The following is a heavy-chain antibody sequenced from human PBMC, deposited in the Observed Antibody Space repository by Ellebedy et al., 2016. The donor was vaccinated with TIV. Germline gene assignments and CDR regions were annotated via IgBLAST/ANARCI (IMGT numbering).Heavy chain of an antibody. D-gene: IGHD3-3*01. V-gene: IGHV3-7*01. CDR3: VGFGGFKL. J-gene: IGHJ4*02. CDR2: IKTDGSET. Sequence: PGGSLRLSCAAWGFSFSNFWMSRVRQAPGKGLEWVAHIKTDGSETYYVYSVKGRFTISRENAKNALFLQMDGLRVDDSAVYYCVGFGGFKLWGQGAPVTVSS. CDR1: GFSFSNFW.